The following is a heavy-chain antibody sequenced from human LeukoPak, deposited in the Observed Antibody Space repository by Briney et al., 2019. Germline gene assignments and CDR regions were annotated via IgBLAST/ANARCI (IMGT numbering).Heavy chain of an antibody. CDR1: GFTFTNYA. Sequence: WGSLRLYCAASGFTFTNYAMSWVRQAAGNGLEWVSSPNRYGKVTFYADYVKGRFTISRDNYKSTLYLQMNSLRVDDTAIYYCAKDRPNYYGRDGLYYTRGGDTWGRGTLVTVSS. CDR2: PNRYGKVT. D-gene: IGHD3-10*01. J-gene: IGHJ5*02. CDR3: AKDRPNYYGRDGLYYTRGGDT. V-gene: IGHV3-23*01.